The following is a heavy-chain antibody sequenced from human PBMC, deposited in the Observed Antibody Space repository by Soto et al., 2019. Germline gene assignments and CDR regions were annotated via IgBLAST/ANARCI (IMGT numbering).Heavy chain of an antibody. CDR1: GYTFPSYG. V-gene: IGHV1-18*01. Sequence: QVQLVQSGAEVNKPGASVKVSCKASGYTFPSYGISRVRPAPGQGLEWMGWTSAYNGNTNYAQNLQGRVTMTTDPATSTAYMELRSLRSANTTVYYYDIDFDFWSGSYYYLDVWGNGTTVTVSS. CDR3: DIDFDFWSGSYYYLDV. J-gene: IGHJ6*03. CDR2: TSAYNGNT. D-gene: IGHD3-3*01.